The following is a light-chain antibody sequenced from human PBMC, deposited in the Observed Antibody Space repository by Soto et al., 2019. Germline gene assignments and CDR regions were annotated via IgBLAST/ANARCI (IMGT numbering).Light chain of an antibody. V-gene: IGKV4-1*01. CDR1: QCVLYSPNNKNY. CDR3: QQYYSTPPS. J-gene: IGKJ4*01. CDR2: WAS. Sequence: DIVMTQFPDSLAGSLSDRATINCKFSQCVLYSPNNKNYLAWYEHKSGQPPKLLIYWASTRESAFPYRFSGSGSGTDFTITNSRLQAEDVAVYYYQQYYSTPPSFGGGTKVDIK.